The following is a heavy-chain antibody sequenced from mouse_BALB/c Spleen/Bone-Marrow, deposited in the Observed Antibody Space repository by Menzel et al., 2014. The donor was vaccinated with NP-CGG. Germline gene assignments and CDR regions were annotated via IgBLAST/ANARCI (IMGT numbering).Heavy chain of an antibody. CDR2: IDPANGST. J-gene: IGHJ4*01. Sequence: EVKLVESGAELVKPGASVKLSCTASGFNIKDTYMHWVKQRPEQGLEWIGRIDPANGSTKYDPKFQGKATITADTSSNTAYLQLSGLTSEDTAVYYCARWEYYAMDYWGQGTSVTVSS. CDR1: GFNIKDTY. D-gene: IGHD4-1*01. CDR3: ARWEYYAMDY. V-gene: IGHV14-3*02.